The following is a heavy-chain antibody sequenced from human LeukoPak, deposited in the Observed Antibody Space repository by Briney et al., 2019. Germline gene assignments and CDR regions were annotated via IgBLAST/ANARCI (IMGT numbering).Heavy chain of an antibody. CDR2: ISGGGGFT. J-gene: IGHJ4*02. CDR1: GFTFNNYA. D-gene: IGHD3-22*01. Sequence: PGGSLRLSCAASGFTFNNYAMSWVRQAPGKGLEWVSAISGGGGFTHYADSVKGRFTISRDNSKNTLYLQMNSLRAEDTAVYYCAKRVDYYDSSGSYYFDYWGQGTLVTVSS. CDR3: AKRVDYYDSSGSYYFDY. V-gene: IGHV3-23*01.